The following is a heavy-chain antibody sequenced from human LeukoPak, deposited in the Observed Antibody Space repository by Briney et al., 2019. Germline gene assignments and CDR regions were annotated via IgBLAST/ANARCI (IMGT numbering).Heavy chain of an antibody. CDR3: ARLTVGYSGYDWGD. J-gene: IGHJ4*02. D-gene: IGHD5-12*01. CDR2: IYYSGST. V-gene: IGHV4-39*01. CDR1: GGSISSSSYY. Sequence: PSETLSLTCTVSGGSISSSSYYWGWIRQPPGKGLEWIGSIYYSGSTYYNPSLKSRVTISVDTSKNQFSLKLSSMTAADTAVYYCARLTVGYSGYDWGDWGQGTLVTVSS.